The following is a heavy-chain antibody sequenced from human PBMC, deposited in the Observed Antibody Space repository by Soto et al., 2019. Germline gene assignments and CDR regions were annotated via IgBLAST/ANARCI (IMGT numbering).Heavy chain of an antibody. J-gene: IGHJ4*02. Sequence: GGSLRLSCAASGFTFSGCAMHWVRQASGKGLEWVCRIRSKANSYATAYAASVKGRFTISRDDSKNTAYLQMNRLKTEDTAVYYCTRLDPYSIRYYFYXWGQGTLFTVSX. V-gene: IGHV3-73*01. CDR1: GFTFSGCA. D-gene: IGHD3-22*01. CDR2: IRSKANSYAT. CDR3: TRLDPYSIRYYFYX.